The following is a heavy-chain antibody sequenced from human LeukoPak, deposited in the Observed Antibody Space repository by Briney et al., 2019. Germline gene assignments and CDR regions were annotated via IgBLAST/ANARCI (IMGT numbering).Heavy chain of an antibody. CDR1: GFSLRSFW. CDR3: ARVRFLEWSDY. CDR2: INQEGSEK. V-gene: IGHV3-7*01. Sequence: PGGSLRLSCEPSGFSLRSFWMTWVRQAPGKGPEWEANINQEGSEKYYGDSVKGRFTISRDNAKNTLYLEMNSLRAEDTAVYYSARVRFLEWSDYWGQGTLVTVSS. J-gene: IGHJ4*02. D-gene: IGHD3-3*01.